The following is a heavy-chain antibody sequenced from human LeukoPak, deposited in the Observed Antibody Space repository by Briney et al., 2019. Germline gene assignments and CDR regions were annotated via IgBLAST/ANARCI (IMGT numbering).Heavy chain of an antibody. D-gene: IGHD3-22*01. CDR1: GGSFSGYY. CDR3: ARVERYYDSRGGPDY. Sequence: SETLSLTCAVYGGSFSGYYWSWIRQPPGKGLEWIGEINHSGSTNYNPSLKSRVTISVDTSKNQFSLKLSSVTAADTAVYYCARVERYYDSRGGPDYWGQGTLVTVSS. J-gene: IGHJ4*02. V-gene: IGHV4-34*01. CDR2: INHSGST.